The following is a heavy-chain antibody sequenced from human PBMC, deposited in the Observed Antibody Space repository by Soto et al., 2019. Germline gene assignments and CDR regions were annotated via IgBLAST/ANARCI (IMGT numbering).Heavy chain of an antibody. Sequence: QVQLQESGPGLVKPSGTLSLTCAVSGGSVSSSNWWSWVRQSPGKGLEWMGEIYHSGSAHYNPSLKSRATIARDKSKNQCSLRLTSVTAADTAVYYCARVPGVVVSADDAFDIWGPGTRVIVSS. D-gene: IGHD2-21*02. CDR3: ARVPGVVVSADDAFDI. J-gene: IGHJ3*02. V-gene: IGHV4-4*02. CDR2: IYHSGSA. CDR1: GGSVSSSNW.